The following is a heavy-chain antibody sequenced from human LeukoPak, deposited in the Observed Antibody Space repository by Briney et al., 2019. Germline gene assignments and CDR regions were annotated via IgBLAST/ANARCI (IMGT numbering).Heavy chain of an antibody. V-gene: IGHV1-2*02. D-gene: IGHD3-22*01. J-gene: IGHJ4*02. CDR3: ARDWSYYDTSGYYNRVLDY. CDR2: INPNSGGT. Sequence: ASVKVSCKPSGYTFTGYSMHWVRQAPGQGLEWMGWINPNSGGTNYAQKFQGRVTMSRGTSISTAYMELSRLRSDDTAVYYCARDWSYYDTSGYYNRVLDYWGQGTLVTVSS. CDR1: GYTFTGYS.